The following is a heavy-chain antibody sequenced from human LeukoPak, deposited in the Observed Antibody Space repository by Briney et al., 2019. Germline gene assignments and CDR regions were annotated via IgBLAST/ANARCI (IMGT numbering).Heavy chain of an antibody. Sequence: PGASVKVSCKASGYTFSGYYVHWVRQAPGQGLEWMGWISAYNGNTNYAQKLQGRVTMTTDTSTSTAYMELRSLRSDDTAVYYCARDYDSSGYYYSGFDPWGQGTLVTVSS. CDR3: ARDYDSSGYYYSGFDP. V-gene: IGHV1-18*04. CDR2: ISAYNGNT. D-gene: IGHD3-22*01. CDR1: GYTFSGYY. J-gene: IGHJ5*02.